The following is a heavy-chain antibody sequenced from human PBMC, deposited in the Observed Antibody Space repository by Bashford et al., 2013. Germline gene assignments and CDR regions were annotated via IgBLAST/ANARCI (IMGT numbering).Heavy chain of an antibody. Sequence: SVKVSCKASGYSFTDYYMHWVRQAPGQGLEWMGGIIPIFATAYYAHRFKGRVTITADESSTTAYMEVTSLTSEDTAVYYCAADVEMDVWGQGTTVTVSS. CDR1: GYSFTDYY. J-gene: IGHJ6*02. CDR3: AADVEMDV. D-gene: IGHD5-24*01. CDR2: IIPIFATA. V-gene: IGHV1-69*13.